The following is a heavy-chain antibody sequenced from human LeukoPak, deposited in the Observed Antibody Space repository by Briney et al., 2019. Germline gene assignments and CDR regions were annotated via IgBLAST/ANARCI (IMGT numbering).Heavy chain of an antibody. D-gene: IGHD3-10*01. CDR1: GGTFSSYA. Sequence: SVKVSCKASGGTFSSYAISWVRQAPGQGLEWMGGIIPIFGTANYAQKFQGRVTITADESTSTAYMELSSLRSEDTAVYYCARDLGGTMVRGVMGYWGQGTLVTVSS. CDR2: IIPIFGTA. CDR3: ARDLGGTMVRGVMGY. V-gene: IGHV1-69*01. J-gene: IGHJ4*02.